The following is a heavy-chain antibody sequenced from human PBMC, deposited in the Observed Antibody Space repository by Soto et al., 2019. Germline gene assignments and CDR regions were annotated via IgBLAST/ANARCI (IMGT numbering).Heavy chain of an antibody. Sequence: QITLKESGPTLVKPTQTLTLTCTFSGFSLSTSGVGVGWIRQPPGKALEWLALIYWNDDKRYSPSLKSRLTTTKDTSKNQVVLTMTNMDPVDTATYYCAHRREWQQHPYYFDYWGQGTLVTVSS. CDR2: IYWNDDK. V-gene: IGHV2-5*01. D-gene: IGHD6-13*01. J-gene: IGHJ4*02. CDR1: GFSLSTSGVG. CDR3: AHRREWQQHPYYFDY.